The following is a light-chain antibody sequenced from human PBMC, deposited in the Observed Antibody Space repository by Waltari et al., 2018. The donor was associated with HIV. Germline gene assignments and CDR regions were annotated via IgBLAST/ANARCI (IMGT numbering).Light chain of an antibody. CDR2: GAS. CDR1: QSVSSSY. J-gene: IGKJ1*01. Sequence: EIVLTQSPGTLSLSPGERATLSCRASQSVSSSYLAWYQQKPGQAPRLPIYGASSRATGIPDRFSGSGSGTDFTLTISRLEPEDFAMYYCQHYATSRTWTFGQGTKVEIK. CDR3: QHYATSRTWT. V-gene: IGKV3-20*01.